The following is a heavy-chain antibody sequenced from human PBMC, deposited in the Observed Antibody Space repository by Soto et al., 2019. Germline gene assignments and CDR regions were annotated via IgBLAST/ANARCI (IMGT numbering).Heavy chain of an antibody. D-gene: IGHD2-2*01. V-gene: IGHV3-48*01. Sequence: GGSLRLSCAASGFTFSSYSVNWVRQAPGKGLEWVSYISSSSSTIYYADSVKGRFTISRDNSKNTPYLQMSSLRAEDTAVYYCVKSGDCSSTSCYEGVYFQHWGQGT. CDR1: GFTFSSYS. CDR3: VKSGDCSSTSCYEGVYFQH. J-gene: IGHJ1*01. CDR2: ISSSSSTI.